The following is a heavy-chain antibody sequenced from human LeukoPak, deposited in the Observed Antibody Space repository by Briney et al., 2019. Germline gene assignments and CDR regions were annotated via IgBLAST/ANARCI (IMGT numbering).Heavy chain of an antibody. CDR3: ARDQRDCSSTSCYLDY. CDR2: IWYDGSNK. Sequence: GGSLRLSCAASGFTFSSYGMHWVRQAPGKGLEWVAVIWYDGSNKYYADSVKGRFTISRDNSKNTLYLQINSLRAEDTAVYYCARDQRDCSSTSCYLDYWGQGTLVTVSS. V-gene: IGHV3-33*01. D-gene: IGHD2-2*01. CDR1: GFTFSSYG. J-gene: IGHJ4*02.